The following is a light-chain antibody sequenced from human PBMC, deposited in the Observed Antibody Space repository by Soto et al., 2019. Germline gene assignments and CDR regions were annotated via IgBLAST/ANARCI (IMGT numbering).Light chain of an antibody. V-gene: IGLV1-40*01. Sequence: QAVVTQPPSVSGAPGQRVSISCTGSSSNIGAGYGVHWYQQLPGTAPKVLIYGDSNRPSGVPDRFSGSKSGTSASLAITGLQAEDDADYYCQSYDSSLSGAVFGGGTKVTVL. J-gene: IGLJ2*01. CDR2: GDS. CDR1: SSNIGAGYG. CDR3: QSYDSSLSGAV.